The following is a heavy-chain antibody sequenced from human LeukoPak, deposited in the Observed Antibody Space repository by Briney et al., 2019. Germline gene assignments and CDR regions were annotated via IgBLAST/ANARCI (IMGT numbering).Heavy chain of an antibody. Sequence: SETLSLTCTVSGGSVSSGSYYWSWIRQPPGKGLEWIGYIYYSGSTNYNPSLKSRVTISADTSKNQFSLKLSSVTAADTAVYYCARGYWFDPWGQGTLVTVSS. D-gene: IGHD1-14*01. CDR2: IYYSGST. V-gene: IGHV4-61*01. J-gene: IGHJ5*02. CDR1: GGSVSSGSYY. CDR3: ARGYWFDP.